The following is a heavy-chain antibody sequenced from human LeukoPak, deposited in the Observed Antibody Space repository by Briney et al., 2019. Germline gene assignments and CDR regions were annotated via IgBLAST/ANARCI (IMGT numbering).Heavy chain of an antibody. CDR3: ARVKSYYDSSGYAEYFDY. CDR1: GFTFSSYA. J-gene: IGHJ4*02. V-gene: IGHV3-30-3*01. CDR2: ISYDGSNK. D-gene: IGHD3-22*01. Sequence: PGGSLRLSRAASGFTFSSYAMHWVRQAPGKGLEWVAVISYDGSNKYYADSVKGRFTISRDNSKNTLYLQMNSLRAEDTAVYYCARVKSYYDSSGYAEYFDYWGQGTLVTVSS.